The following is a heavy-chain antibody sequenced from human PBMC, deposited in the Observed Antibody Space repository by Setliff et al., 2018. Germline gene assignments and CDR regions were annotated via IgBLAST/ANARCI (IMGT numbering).Heavy chain of an antibody. CDR1: GFTFSSYS. Sequence: PGGSLRLSCAASGFTFSSYSMNWVRRAPGKGLEWVSSISSSSSYIYYADPVKGRFTISRDNAKNSLYLQMNSLRAEDTAVYYCARAGDYSGYDDDAVDYWGQGTLVTVSS. CDR3: ARAGDYSGYDDDAVDY. D-gene: IGHD5-12*01. J-gene: IGHJ4*02. V-gene: IGHV3-21*01. CDR2: ISSSSSYI.